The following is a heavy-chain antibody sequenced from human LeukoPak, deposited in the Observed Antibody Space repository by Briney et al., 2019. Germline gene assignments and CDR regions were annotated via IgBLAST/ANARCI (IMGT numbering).Heavy chain of an antibody. CDR2: ISGSGGST. Sequence: GGSLRLSCAASGFTFTSYAMSWVRQAPGKGLEWVSAISGSGGSTYYADSVKGRFTISRDNSKNTLYLQMNSLRAGDTAVYYCAKKRERKSGSYYYFDYWGQGTLVTVSS. CDR1: GFTFTSYA. CDR3: AKKRERKSGSYYYFDY. V-gene: IGHV3-23*01. D-gene: IGHD3-10*01. J-gene: IGHJ4*02.